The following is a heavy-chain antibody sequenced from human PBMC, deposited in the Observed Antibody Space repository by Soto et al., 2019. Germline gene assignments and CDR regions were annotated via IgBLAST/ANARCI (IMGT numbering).Heavy chain of an antibody. CDR2: ISYDGSNK. Sequence: QVQLVESGGGVVQPGRSLRLSCYGMHWVRQAPGKGLEWVAVISYDGSNKYYADSVKGRFTISRDNSKNTLYLQMNSLRAEDTAVYYCAPWFGAFDYWGQGTLVTVSS. V-gene: IGHV3-30*03. CDR3: APWFGAFDY. J-gene: IGHJ4*02. D-gene: IGHD3-10*01. CDR1: YG.